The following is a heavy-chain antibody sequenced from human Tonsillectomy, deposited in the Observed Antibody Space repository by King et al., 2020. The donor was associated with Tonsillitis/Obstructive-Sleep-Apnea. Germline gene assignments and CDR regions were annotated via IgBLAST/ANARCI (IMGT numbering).Heavy chain of an antibody. CDR3: ARAPLLRFLGWSSFDY. Sequence: VQLVESGGGVVQPGRSLRLSCAASGFTFSSYAMHWVRQAPGKGLEWVAVISYDGSNKYYADSVKGRFTISRDNSKNTLYLQMNSLRAEDTAVYYCARAPLLRFLGWSSFDYWGQGTLVTVSS. CDR2: ISYDGSNK. CDR1: GFTFSSYA. J-gene: IGHJ4*02. D-gene: IGHD3-3*01. V-gene: IGHV3-30*04.